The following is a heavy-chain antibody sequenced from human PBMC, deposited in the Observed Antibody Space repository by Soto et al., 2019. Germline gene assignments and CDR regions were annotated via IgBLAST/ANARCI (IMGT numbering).Heavy chain of an antibody. CDR3: ARDRRKLEWFGEFNYMDV. CDR2: IYYSGST. CDR1: GGSISSYY. D-gene: IGHD3-10*01. J-gene: IGHJ6*03. V-gene: IGHV4-59*01. Sequence: SETLSLTCTVSGGSISSYYWSWIRQPPGKGLEWIGYIYYSGSTNYNPSLKSRVTISVDTSKNQFSLKLSSVTAADTAVYYCARDRRKLEWFGEFNYMDVWGKGTTVTVSS.